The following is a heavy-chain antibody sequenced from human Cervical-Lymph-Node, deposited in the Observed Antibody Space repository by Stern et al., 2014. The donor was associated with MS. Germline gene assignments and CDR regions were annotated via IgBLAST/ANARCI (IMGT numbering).Heavy chain of an antibody. D-gene: IGHD3-10*01. J-gene: IGHJ6*02. CDR1: GFNFSSYA. V-gene: IGHV3-30-3*01. CDR2: ISHDGSKA. CDR3: ARDLLWFGEFDWGAMDV. Sequence: QVQLVESGGGVVQPGRSLRLSCAATGFNFSSYAMQWVRQAPGKGLEWVAVISHDGSKAYYADSVKGRFNISRDNSQKTPFLQMHSLILEDTADYYCARDLLWFGEFDWGAMDVWGHGTTVTVSS.